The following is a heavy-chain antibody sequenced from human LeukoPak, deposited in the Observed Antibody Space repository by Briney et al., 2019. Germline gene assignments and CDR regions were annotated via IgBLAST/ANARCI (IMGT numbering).Heavy chain of an antibody. CDR3: VRDDPWLYPIDY. V-gene: IGHV1-18*04. Sequence: GASVKVSCKASGYIFTDYGVSWVRQAPGQGLEWMGWVSPNSGNTNYPQKFQDRVTMTTDTSTTTAYMELKGLTSDDTAVYYCVRDDPWLYPIDYWGQGTLITVSS. CDR2: VSPNSGNT. J-gene: IGHJ4*02. CDR1: GYIFTDYG. D-gene: IGHD5-12*01.